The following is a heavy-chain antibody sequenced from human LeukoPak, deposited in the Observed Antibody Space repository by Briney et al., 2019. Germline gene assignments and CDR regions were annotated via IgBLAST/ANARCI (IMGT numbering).Heavy chain of an antibody. J-gene: IGHJ6*02. CDR2: ISSSSSYI. Sequence: GGSLRLSCAASGFTFSSYSMNWVRQAPGKGLEWVSSISSSSSYIYYADSVKGRFTTSRDNAKNSLYLQMNSLRAEDTAVYYCAKDRKGRANYYYYYGMDVWGQGTTVTVSS. CDR1: GFTFSSYS. V-gene: IGHV3-21*01. CDR3: AKDRKGRANYYYYYGMDV.